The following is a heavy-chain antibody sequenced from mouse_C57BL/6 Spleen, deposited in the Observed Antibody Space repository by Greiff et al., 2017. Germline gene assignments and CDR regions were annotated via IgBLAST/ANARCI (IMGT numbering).Heavy chain of an antibody. J-gene: IGHJ3*01. CDR2: IDPSDSYT. V-gene: IGHV1-50*01. CDR3: ARRGGPAGRFAY. Sequence: QVQLQQPGAELVKPGASVKLSCKASGYTFTSYWMQWVKQRPGQGLEWIGEIDPSDSYTNYNQQFKGKATLTVDTSSSTAYMQLSSLTSEDSAVYYCARRGGPAGRFAYWGQGTLVTVSA. CDR1: GYTFTSYW.